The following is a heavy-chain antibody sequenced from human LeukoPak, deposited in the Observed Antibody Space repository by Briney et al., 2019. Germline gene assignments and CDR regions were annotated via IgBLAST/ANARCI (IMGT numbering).Heavy chain of an antibody. CDR2: IYYSGST. D-gene: IGHD6-19*01. CDR1: GGSISSSSYY. CDR3: ARHSPIRSAFSSSGWGDDY. J-gene: IGHJ4*02. V-gene: IGHV4-39*01. Sequence: SETLSLTCTVSGGSISSSSYYWGWIRQPPGKGLEWIGGIYYSGSTYYNPSLKSRVTISVDTSKNQFSLKLSSVTAADTAVCYCARHSPIRSAFSSSGWGDDYWGQGTLVTVSS.